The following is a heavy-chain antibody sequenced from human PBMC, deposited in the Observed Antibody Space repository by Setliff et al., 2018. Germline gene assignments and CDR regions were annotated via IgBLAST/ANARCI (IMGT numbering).Heavy chain of an antibody. J-gene: IGHJ4*02. Sequence: RLETLSLTCTVSGGSISTFYWSWIRQSPEKGLEWIAYIQYSGSTNQNPSLKSRVTISLDTPKNQFSLKLSYMTAADTAVYYCARFLDPRDGYQNSPGFDFWGQGALVTVSS. D-gene: IGHD2-21*01. V-gene: IGHV4-59*01. CDR3: ARFLDPRDGYQNSPGFDF. CDR2: IQYSGST. CDR1: GGSISTFY.